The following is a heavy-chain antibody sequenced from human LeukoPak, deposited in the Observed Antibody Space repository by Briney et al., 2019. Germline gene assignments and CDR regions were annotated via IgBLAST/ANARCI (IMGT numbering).Heavy chain of an antibody. CDR2: IYTSGST. D-gene: IGHD5-12*01. Sequence: SETLSLACTVSGGSISSYYWSWIRQPAGKGLEWIGRIYTSGSTNYNPSLKSRVTMSVDTSKNQFSLKLSSVTAADTAVYYCAKNGYNNYYYYYYGMDVWGQGTTVAVSS. CDR3: AKNGYNNYYYYYYGMDV. J-gene: IGHJ6*02. CDR1: GGSISSYY. V-gene: IGHV4-4*07.